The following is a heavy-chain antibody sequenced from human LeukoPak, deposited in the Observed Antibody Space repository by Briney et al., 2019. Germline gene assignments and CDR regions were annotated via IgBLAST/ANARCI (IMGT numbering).Heavy chain of an antibody. Sequence: ASVKVSCKASGYTFSGYYVHWVRQAPGQGLEWMGWINPKSGGTNYAQKFQGRVTMTRDTSISTAYMELSRLRSDDTAVYYCAREKGYYYDSSGLPRGWFAPWGQGTLVTVSS. CDR1: GYTFSGYY. V-gene: IGHV1-2*02. D-gene: IGHD3-22*01. J-gene: IGHJ5*02. CDR2: INPKSGGT. CDR3: AREKGYYYDSSGLPRGWFAP.